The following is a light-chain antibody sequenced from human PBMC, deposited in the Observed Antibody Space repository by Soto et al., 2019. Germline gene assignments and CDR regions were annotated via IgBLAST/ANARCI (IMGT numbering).Light chain of an antibody. V-gene: IGKV3-11*01. J-gene: IGKJ4*01. CDR3: QQRLNWPPLT. CDR1: QSVSSY. CDR2: DAS. Sequence: EIVLTQSPATLSLSPGERATLSCRASQSVSSYLAWYQQKPCQAPRLLIYDASNRATGIPARFSGSGSGTDFTLTISGLEPEDSAIYYCQQRLNWPPLTFGGGTKVDIK.